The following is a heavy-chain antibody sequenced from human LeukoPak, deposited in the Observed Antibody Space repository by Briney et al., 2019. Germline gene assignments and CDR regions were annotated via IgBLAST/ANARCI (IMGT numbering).Heavy chain of an antibody. CDR3: ARGHYDFLTGYQQNYGMDV. Sequence: GGSLRLSCAASGFTFNSYEMNWVRQAPGKGLEWVSYINSGGSAIYYADSVKGRFTISRDNAKNTLYLQMNRLRAEDTAVYYCARGHYDFLTGYQQNYGMDVWGQGTTVTVSS. D-gene: IGHD3/OR15-3a*01. J-gene: IGHJ6*02. CDR2: INSGGSAI. CDR1: GFTFNSYE. V-gene: IGHV3-48*03.